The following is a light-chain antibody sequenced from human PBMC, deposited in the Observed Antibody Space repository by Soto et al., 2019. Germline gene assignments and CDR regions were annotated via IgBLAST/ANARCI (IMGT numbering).Light chain of an antibody. CDR2: GAS. CDR3: QHCVGSPWT. J-gene: IGKJ1*01. V-gene: IGKV3-20*01. Sequence: EIVLTQSPGTLSLSPGERATLSCRASQSVNSFLAWFQQKPGQAPRLLIYGASSRATGVPDRFSGSGSETDFTLTITRLEPDDFAGYCCQHCVGSPWTFGRGTKVENK. CDR1: QSVNSF.